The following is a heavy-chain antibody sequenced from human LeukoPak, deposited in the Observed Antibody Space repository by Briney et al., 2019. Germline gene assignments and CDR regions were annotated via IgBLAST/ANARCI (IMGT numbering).Heavy chain of an antibody. V-gene: IGHV4-38-2*02. J-gene: IGHJ6*03. D-gene: IGHD3-22*01. CDR1: GYSITNAYY. Sequence: ETLSLTCTVSGYSITNAYYWGWIRQPPGKGLEWIGNIYYSGSTNYNPSLKSRVTISVDTSKNQFSLKLSSVTAADTAVYYCTRGSIAYYYMDVWGKGTTVTISS. CDR3: TRGSIAYYYMDV. CDR2: IYYSGST.